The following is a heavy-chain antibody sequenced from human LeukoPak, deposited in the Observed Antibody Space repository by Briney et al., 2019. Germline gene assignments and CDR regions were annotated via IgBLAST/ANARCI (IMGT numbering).Heavy chain of an antibody. Sequence: SETLSLTCTVSGGSLSSYYWSWIRQPPGKGLEWIGYIYYSGSTNYNPSLKSRVTISVDTSKNHFSLKLSSVTAADTAVYYCARDSYSYGSGSFDYWGQGTLVTVSS. CDR1: GGSLSSYY. D-gene: IGHD5-18*01. J-gene: IGHJ4*02. V-gene: IGHV4-59*01. CDR2: IYYSGST. CDR3: ARDSYSYGSGSFDY.